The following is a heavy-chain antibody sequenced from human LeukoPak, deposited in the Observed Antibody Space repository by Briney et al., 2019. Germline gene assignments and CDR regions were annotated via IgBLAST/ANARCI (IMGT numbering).Heavy chain of an antibody. CDR2: IIPICGIA. V-gene: IGHV1-69*04. D-gene: IGHD5-24*01. CDR1: VGTFSIYT. J-gene: IGHJ5*02. Sequence: SVKVSCKSSVGTFSIYTIRWVRHAPGQGLEYRGRIIPICGIANYAQKFQGRVTITADKSTSTAHMELSSLRSEDTAVYYCARDRSPVEMATIGGWFDPWGQGTLVTVSS. CDR3: ARDRSPVEMATIGGWFDP.